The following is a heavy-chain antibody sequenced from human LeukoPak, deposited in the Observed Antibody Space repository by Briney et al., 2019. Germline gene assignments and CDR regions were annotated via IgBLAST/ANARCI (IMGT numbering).Heavy chain of an antibody. D-gene: IGHD3-16*02. V-gene: IGHV3-23*01. Sequence: GGSLRLSCAASGFTFSSYAMSWVRQAPGKGLEWVSAISGSGGSTYYADSVKGRFTISRDNSKNTLYLQMNSLRAGDTAVYYCAKDYDYIWGSYRQFDYWGQGTLVTVSS. CDR3: AKDYDYIWGSYRQFDY. CDR1: GFTFSSYA. J-gene: IGHJ4*02. CDR2: ISGSGGST.